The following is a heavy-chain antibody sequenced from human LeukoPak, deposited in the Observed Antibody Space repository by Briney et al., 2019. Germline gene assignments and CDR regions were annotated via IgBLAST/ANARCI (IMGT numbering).Heavy chain of an antibody. D-gene: IGHD2-15*01. V-gene: IGHV1-18*01. CDR3: GQRYCSGGSCFDY. CDR2: ISAYNGNT. Sequence: ASVKVSCKASGYTFTSYGISRVRQAPGQGLEWMGWISAYNGNTNYAQKLQGRVTMTTDTSTSTAYMELRSLRSDDTAVYYCGQRYCSGGSCFDYWGQGTLVTVSS. J-gene: IGHJ4*02. CDR1: GYTFTSYG.